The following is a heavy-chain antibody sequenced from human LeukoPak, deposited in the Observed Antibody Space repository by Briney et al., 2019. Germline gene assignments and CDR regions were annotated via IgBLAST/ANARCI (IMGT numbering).Heavy chain of an antibody. V-gene: IGHV1-46*01. D-gene: IGHD1-26*01. CDR1: GYTFTSYY. CDR2: INPSGGST. CDR3: ARDPSGSYLYLGAYFDY. Sequence: WASVTVSCKASGYTFTSYYMHWVRQAPGQGLEWMGIINPSGGSTSYAQKFQGRVTMTRDMSTSTVYMELSSLRSEDTAVYYCARDPSGSYLYLGAYFDYWGQGTLVTVSS. J-gene: IGHJ4*02.